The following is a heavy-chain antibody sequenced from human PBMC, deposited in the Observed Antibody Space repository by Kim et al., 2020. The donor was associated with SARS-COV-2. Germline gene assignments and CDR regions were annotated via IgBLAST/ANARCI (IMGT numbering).Heavy chain of an antibody. Sequence: RVTISVDTSKNQFSLKLSSVTAADTAVYYCARDLLSDSSSWYHYYYGMDVWGQGTTVTVSS. J-gene: IGHJ6*02. CDR3: ARDLLSDSSSWYHYYYGMDV. D-gene: IGHD6-13*01. V-gene: IGHV4-39*07.